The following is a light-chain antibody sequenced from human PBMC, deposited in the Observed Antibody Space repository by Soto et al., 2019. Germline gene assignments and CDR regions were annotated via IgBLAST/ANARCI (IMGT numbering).Light chain of an antibody. V-gene: IGKV3-15*01. Sequence: EIVITQPPVLPSLYPGEGVTLSCMASQSVTSSDLAWYRQKPGQAPRLLIYGASTRATGIPARFSGSGSGTEFTLTISSLQSEDFAVYYCQQYNNWPFTFGPGTKVDIK. CDR1: QSVTSSD. CDR3: QQYNNWPFT. J-gene: IGKJ3*01. CDR2: GAS.